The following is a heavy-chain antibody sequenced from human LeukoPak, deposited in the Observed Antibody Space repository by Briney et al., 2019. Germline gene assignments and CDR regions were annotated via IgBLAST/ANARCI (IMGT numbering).Heavy chain of an antibody. Sequence: SETLSLTCAVSGYSISSGYYWGWIRQPPGKGLEWIGSIYHSGSTYYNPSLKSRVTISVDTSKNQFSLKLSSVTAADTAVYYCAGHYCSSTSCYFGLPNAFDIWGQGTMVTVSS. V-gene: IGHV4-38-2*01. CDR2: IYHSGST. D-gene: IGHD2-2*01. J-gene: IGHJ3*02. CDR1: GYSISSGYY. CDR3: AGHYCSSTSCYFGLPNAFDI.